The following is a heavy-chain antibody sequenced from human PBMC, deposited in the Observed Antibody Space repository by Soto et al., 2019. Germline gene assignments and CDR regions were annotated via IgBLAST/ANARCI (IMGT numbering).Heavy chain of an antibody. CDR2: RSHIGSV. CDR3: ARTLGWYAVDY. CDR1: GVSIGSNYY. J-gene: IGHJ4*02. D-gene: IGHD6-19*01. V-gene: IGHV4-4*02. Sequence: QVLLQESGPGLVQPSGTLSLSCVVSGVSIGSNYYWGWVRQPPGKGLDWLWDRSHIGSVNYNASLRSRVTISMDKSHNQFSLKLDSMTAGDTAVYYCARTLGWYAVDYWGQGTLVIVSS.